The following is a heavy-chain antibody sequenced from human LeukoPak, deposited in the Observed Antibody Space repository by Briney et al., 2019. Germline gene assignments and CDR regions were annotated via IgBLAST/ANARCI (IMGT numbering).Heavy chain of an antibody. J-gene: IGHJ5*02. D-gene: IGHD3-16*01. CDR3: ARDLGGQDTGERFDP. Sequence: SQTMSLTCTVSGGSISSGDYYWSWIRQPPGKGLEWIGYIYYSGSTYYNPSLKSRVTISVDTSKNQFSLKLSSVTAADTAVYYCARDLGGQDTGERFDPWGQGTLVTVSS. CDR1: GGSISSGDYY. V-gene: IGHV4-30-4*08. CDR2: IYYSGST.